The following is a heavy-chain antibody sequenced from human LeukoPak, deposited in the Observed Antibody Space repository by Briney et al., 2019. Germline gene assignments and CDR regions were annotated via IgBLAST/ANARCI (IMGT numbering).Heavy chain of an antibody. Sequence: PSETLSLTCAVYGGSFSGYYWSWIRQPPGKGLEWLGEINHSGSTNYNPSLKSRVTISVDTSKNQFSLKLSSVTAADTAVYYCARLDEVTMTTVTPFDYWGQGTLVTVSS. CDR2: INHSGST. CDR3: ARLDEVTMTTVTPFDY. CDR1: GGSFSGYY. V-gene: IGHV4-34*01. D-gene: IGHD4-17*01. J-gene: IGHJ4*02.